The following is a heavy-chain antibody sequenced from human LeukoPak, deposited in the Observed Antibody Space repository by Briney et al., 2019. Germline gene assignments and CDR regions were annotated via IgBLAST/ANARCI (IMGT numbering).Heavy chain of an antibody. CDR3: ARKHLRSDGFDI. CDR2: VYSRGTT. V-gene: IGHV4-4*07. Sequence: SETLSLTCTVSGGSITINNYYWTWIRQSAGKRLEWIGRVYSRGTTDYNPSLKSRVTMSVDTSKNQFSLKLRSVTAADTAVYFCARKHLRSDGFDIWGQGTMVTVSS. CDR1: GGSITINNYY. J-gene: IGHJ3*02.